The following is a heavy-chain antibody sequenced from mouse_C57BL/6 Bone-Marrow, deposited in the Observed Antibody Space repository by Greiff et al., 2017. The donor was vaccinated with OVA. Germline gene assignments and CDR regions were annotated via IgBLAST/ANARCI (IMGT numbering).Heavy chain of an antibody. Sequence: QVQLKESGPGLVAPSQSLSITCTVSGFSLTSYGVDWVRQLPGKGLEWLGAIWGGGSTNYNSALKSRLSISKDNSKSQVFLKMSSLQTDDTAMYDCAKHGGEYDAWFAYWGQGTLVTVSA. CDR2: IWGGGST. D-gene: IGHD2-14*01. J-gene: IGHJ3*01. CDR3: AKHGGEYDAWFAY. V-gene: IGHV2-9*01. CDR1: GFSLTSYG.